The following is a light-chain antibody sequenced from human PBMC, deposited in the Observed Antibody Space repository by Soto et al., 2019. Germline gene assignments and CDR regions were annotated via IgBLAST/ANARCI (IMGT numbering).Light chain of an antibody. CDR1: QSVSRNY. Sequence: EIVLMQSPGTLSLSPGERATLSCRASQSVSRNYLAWYQQKPGQAPRLLIDGASRRATGIPDRFSGSGSGTDFALTISSLEPEDIAVYYCQQYGTSPPLTFGGGTKVEIK. J-gene: IGKJ4*01. CDR3: QQYGTSPPLT. CDR2: GAS. V-gene: IGKV3-20*01.